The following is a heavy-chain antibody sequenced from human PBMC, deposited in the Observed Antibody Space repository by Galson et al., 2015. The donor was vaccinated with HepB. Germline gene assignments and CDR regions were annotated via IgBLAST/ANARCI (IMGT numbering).Heavy chain of an antibody. V-gene: IGHV3-30*18. CDR2: ISYDGSNK. J-gene: IGHJ3*02. CDR1: GFTFSSYG. D-gene: IGHD5-18*01. CDR3: ANRGVDTAMGDAFDI. Sequence: SLRLSCAASGFTFSSYGMHWVRQAPGKGLEWVAVISYDGSNKYYADSVKGRFTISRDNSKNTLYLQMNSLRAEDTAVYYCANRGVDTAMGDAFDIWGQGTMVTVSS.